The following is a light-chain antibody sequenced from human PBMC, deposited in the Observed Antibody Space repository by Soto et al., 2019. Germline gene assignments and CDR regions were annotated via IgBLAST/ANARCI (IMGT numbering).Light chain of an antibody. Sequence: QSALTQPASLSGSPGQSITISCTGTSSDIGAYDYVSWFQQHPGKAPKLMISEVNNRPSGVSNRFSGSKSGNTAYLTISGLQVEDEAEYYCCSYAGSYTYVVFGGGTKLTVL. J-gene: IGLJ2*01. CDR1: SSDIGAYDY. CDR3: CSYAGSYTYVV. CDR2: EVN. V-gene: IGLV2-14*01.